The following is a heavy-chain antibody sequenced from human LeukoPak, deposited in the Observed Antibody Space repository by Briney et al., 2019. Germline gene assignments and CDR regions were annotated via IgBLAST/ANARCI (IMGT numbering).Heavy chain of an antibody. Sequence: GGSLRLSCSASGFTFSDYFMHWVRRAPGEGLVWVSRINGDGTTTIYADSVKGRFTISRDNAKNTLYLQMNSLRAEGTAIYYCARRVDATRWFDPWGQGTLVTVSS. D-gene: IGHD2-15*01. CDR2: INGDGTTT. CDR1: GFTFSDYF. V-gene: IGHV3-74*01. J-gene: IGHJ5*02. CDR3: ARRVDATRWFDP.